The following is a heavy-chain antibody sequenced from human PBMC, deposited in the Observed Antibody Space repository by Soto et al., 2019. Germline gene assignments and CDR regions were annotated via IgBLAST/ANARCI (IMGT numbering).Heavy chain of an antibody. CDR3: AKLGGPFDI. CDR1: GFTFDDYA. Sequence: GGSLRLSCAASGFTFDDYAMHWVRQAPGKGLEWVSGISWNSGSIGYADSVKGRFTISRDNAKNSLYLQMNSLRAEDTALHYCAKLGGPFDIWGQGTMVTVSS. D-gene: IGHD2-15*01. J-gene: IGHJ3*02. CDR2: ISWNSGSI. V-gene: IGHV3-9*01.